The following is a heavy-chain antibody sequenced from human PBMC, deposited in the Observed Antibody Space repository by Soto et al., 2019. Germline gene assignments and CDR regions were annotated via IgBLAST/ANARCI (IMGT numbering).Heavy chain of an antibody. V-gene: IGHV3-30-3*01. CDR2: ISHNDEPKI. D-gene: IGHD3-10*01. Sequence: QVQLVESGGGVVQPGGSLRLSCAASGFSFKNYAFHWVRQAPGKGLEWVALISHNDEPKIFYADSVQGRFTISRDNFKNTVSLQMNSLRDEDTAVYHCARGVRAETYYNAFDYWGQGTQVTVSS. CDR3: ARGVRAETYYNAFDY. J-gene: IGHJ4*01. CDR1: GFSFKNYA.